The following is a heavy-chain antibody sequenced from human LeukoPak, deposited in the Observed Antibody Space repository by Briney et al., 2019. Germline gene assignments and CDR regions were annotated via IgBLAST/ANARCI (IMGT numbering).Heavy chain of an antibody. V-gene: IGHV3-11*04. CDR3: AVSSSSDAFDI. CDR2: ISSSGSTI. D-gene: IGHD6-6*01. Sequence: GGSLRLSCAASGFTFSDYYMSWIRQAPGKGLEWVSYISSSGSTIYYADSVKGRFTISRDNAKNSLYPQMNSLRAEDTAVYYCAVSSSSDAFDIWGQGTMVTVSS. CDR1: GFTFSDYY. J-gene: IGHJ3*02.